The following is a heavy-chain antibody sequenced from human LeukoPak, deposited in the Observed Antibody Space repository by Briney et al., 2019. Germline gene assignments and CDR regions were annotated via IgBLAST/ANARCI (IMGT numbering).Heavy chain of an antibody. CDR2: ISWSSGSI. J-gene: IGHJ4*02. V-gene: IGHV3-9*01. CDR1: GFTFDDYA. CDR3: AKDMAGGIAVAGTGFDY. Sequence: PGGSLRLSCAASGFTFDDYAMHWVRQAPGKGLEWVSGISWSSGSICYADSVKGRFTISRDNAKNSLYLQMNSLRAEDTALYYCAKDMAGGIAVAGTGFDYWGQGTLVTVSS. D-gene: IGHD6-19*01.